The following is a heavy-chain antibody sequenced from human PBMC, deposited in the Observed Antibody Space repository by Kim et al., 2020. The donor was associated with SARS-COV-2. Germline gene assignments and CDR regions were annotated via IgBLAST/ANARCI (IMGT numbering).Heavy chain of an antibody. CDR1: GFTFSSYS. CDR2: ISSSSSYI. CDR3: ARTTPYYDILTGYYQEYYYGMDV. J-gene: IGHJ6*02. Sequence: GGSLRLSCAASGFTFSSYSMNWVRQAPGKGLEWVSSISSSSSYIYYADSVKGRFTISRDNAKNSLYLQMNSLRAEDTAVYYCARTTPYYDILTGYYQEYYYGMDVWGQGTTVTVSS. D-gene: IGHD3-9*01. V-gene: IGHV3-21*01.